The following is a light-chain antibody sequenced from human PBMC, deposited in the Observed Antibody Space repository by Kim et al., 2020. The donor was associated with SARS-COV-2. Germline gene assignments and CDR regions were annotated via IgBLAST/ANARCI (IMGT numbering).Light chain of an antibody. CDR3: GTWDNSLNAGV. Sequence: QPVLTQPPSVSAAPGQKVTIFCSGSSSNIGNNYVSWYQQVPGSAPKFLIYDNNKRPSGIPDRFSGSKSGTSATLGITGLQTGDEADYYCGTWDNSLNAGVFGTGTRSPS. V-gene: IGLV1-51*01. CDR1: SSNIGNNY. CDR2: DNN. J-gene: IGLJ1*01.